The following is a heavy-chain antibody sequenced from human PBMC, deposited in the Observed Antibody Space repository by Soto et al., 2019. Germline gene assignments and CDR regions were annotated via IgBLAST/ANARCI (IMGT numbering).Heavy chain of an antibody. Sequence: GESLKISCKGSGYSFTSYWIGWVRQMPGKGLEWMGIIYPGDSDTRYSPSFQGQVTISADKSISTAYLQRSSLKASDTAMYYCARGRDYVWGSYRRFDYWGQGTLVTVSS. CDR1: GYSFTSYW. J-gene: IGHJ4*02. D-gene: IGHD3-16*02. CDR2: IYPGDSDT. V-gene: IGHV5-51*01. CDR3: ARGRDYVWGSYRRFDY.